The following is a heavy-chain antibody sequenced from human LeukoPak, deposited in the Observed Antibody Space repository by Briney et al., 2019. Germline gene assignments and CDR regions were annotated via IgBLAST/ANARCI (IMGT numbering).Heavy chain of an antibody. CDR2: IYYSGST. CDR1: GGSISSYY. V-gene: IGHV4-59*08. D-gene: IGHD2-15*01. Sequence: SETLSLTCTVSGGSISSYYWSWIRQPPGKGLEWIGYIYYSGSTNYNPSLKSRVTISVDTSKNQFSLKLSSVTAADTAVYYCARRFSSGAQAFDIWGQGTMVTVSS. J-gene: IGHJ3*02. CDR3: ARRFSSGAQAFDI.